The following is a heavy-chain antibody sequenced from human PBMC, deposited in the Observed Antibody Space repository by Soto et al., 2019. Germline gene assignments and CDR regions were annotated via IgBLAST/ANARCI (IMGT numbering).Heavy chain of an antibody. V-gene: IGHV3-21*01. D-gene: IGHD3-3*01. CDR1: GFTFSSYS. CDR3: ARPPTIFGVGHNWFDP. CDR2: ISSSSSYI. J-gene: IGHJ5*02. Sequence: EVQLLESGGGLVQPGGSLRLSCAASGFTFSSYSMNWVRQAPGKGLEWVSSISSSSSYIYYADSVKGRFTISRDNAKNSLYLQMNSLRAEDTTVYYCARPPTIFGVGHNWFDPWGQGTLVTVCS.